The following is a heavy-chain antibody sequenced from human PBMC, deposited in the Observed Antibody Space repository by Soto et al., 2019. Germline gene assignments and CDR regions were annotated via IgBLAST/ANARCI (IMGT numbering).Heavy chain of an antibody. D-gene: IGHD3-22*01. CDR3: ARLLYDRSGYYYFDY. J-gene: IGHJ4*02. Sequence: PSETLSLICSVSGGSISRTNYYWGWIRQPPGKGLEWIGSVHYSGSIYHNPSLKSRVSTSVDTSKNQFSLKLNSVTAADTALYYCARLLYDRSGYYYFDYWGRGTLVTVSS. CDR2: VHYSGSI. V-gene: IGHV4-39*01. CDR1: GGSISRTNYY.